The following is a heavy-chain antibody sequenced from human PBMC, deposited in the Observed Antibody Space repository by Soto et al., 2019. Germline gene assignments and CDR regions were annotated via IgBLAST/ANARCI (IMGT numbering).Heavy chain of an antibody. V-gene: IGHV4-61*01. CDR3: ARGIGGWYTGRYYYGMDV. Sequence: QVQLQESGPGLVKPSETLSLTCTVPGGSVSSGSYYWSCIRQPPGKGLEWIGDIYYSGSTNYNPSRKRLVTISVEPSKNQFSLKLSSVTLADTAGYYCARGIGGWYTGRYYYGMDVWGHGTTVTVSS. D-gene: IGHD6-19*01. CDR2: IYYSGST. J-gene: IGHJ6*02. CDR1: GGSVSSGSYY.